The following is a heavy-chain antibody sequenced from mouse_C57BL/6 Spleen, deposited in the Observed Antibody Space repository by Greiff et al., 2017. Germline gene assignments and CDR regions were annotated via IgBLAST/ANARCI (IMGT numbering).Heavy chain of an antibody. V-gene: IGHV1-26*01. CDR2: INPNNGGT. J-gene: IGHJ2*01. CDR3: ARRYSNYFDY. Sequence: VQLKQSGPELVKPGASVKISCKASGYTFTDYYMNWVKQSHGKSLEWIGDINPNNGGTSYNQKFKGKATLTVDKSSSTAYMELRSLTSEDSAVYYCARRYSNYFDYWGQGTTLTVSS. CDR1: GYTFTDYY. D-gene: IGHD2-5*01.